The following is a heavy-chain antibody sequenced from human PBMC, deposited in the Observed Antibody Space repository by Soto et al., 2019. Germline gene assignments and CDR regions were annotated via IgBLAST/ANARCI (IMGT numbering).Heavy chain of an antibody. CDR2: ISYDGSNK. J-gene: IGHJ6*02. Sequence: QVQLVESGGGVVQPGRSLRLSCVASGFTSSSYVMHWVRQAPGKGQEWVAVISYDGSNKHYADSVKGRFTISRDKSKNTLYLQMNSLRGEDTAVYSCARGDPYYGMDVWGQGTTVTVSS. V-gene: IGHV3-30*04. CDR1: GFTSSSYV. CDR3: ARGDPYYGMDV.